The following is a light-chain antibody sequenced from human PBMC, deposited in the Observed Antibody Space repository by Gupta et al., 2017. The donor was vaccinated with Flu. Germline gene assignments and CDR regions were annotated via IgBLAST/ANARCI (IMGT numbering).Light chain of an antibody. J-gene: IGLJ1*01. CDR3: QSFDSSLGGYV. CDR2: GSD. CDR1: RSNIGAGFY. V-gene: IGLV1-40*01. Sequence: RSNIGAGFYVHWYQVFPGTAPKLLIYGSDNRPSGVPDRFSGSKSGTSASLAITGLQVEDEAEYFCQSFDSSLGGYVFATGTKVTVV.